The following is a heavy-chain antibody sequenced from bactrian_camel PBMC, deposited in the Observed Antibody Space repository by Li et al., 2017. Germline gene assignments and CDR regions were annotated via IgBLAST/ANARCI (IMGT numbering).Heavy chain of an antibody. CDR1: GIFASSLC. V-gene: IGHV3S53*01. Sequence: HVQLVESGGGSVQAGGSLRLSCAVSGIFASSLCMGWFRQAPGKAREAVAAIASDGSTTYAAAVKGRFTISKDSVKNILYLQMDNLKPEDTAMYSCAAGAGGVVEGGYCHVNTYRGQGTQVTVS. D-gene: IGHD1*01. CDR3: AAGAGGVVEGGYCHVNTY. CDR2: IASDGST. J-gene: IGHJ4*01.